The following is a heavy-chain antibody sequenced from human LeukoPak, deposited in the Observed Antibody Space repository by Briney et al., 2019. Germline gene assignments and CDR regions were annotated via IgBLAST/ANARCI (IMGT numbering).Heavy chain of an antibody. V-gene: IGHV1-8*01. CDR3: AATSYYDFWSGYPNWFDP. D-gene: IGHD3-3*01. Sequence: ASVNVSCTASGYTFTSYDINWVRQAPGQGLEWMGWMNPNSGNTAYAQKFQGRVTMTRNTSISTAYMELSSLRSEDTAVYYCAATSYYDFWSGYPNWFDPWGQGTLVTVSS. CDR2: MNPNSGNT. CDR1: GYTFTSYD. J-gene: IGHJ5*02.